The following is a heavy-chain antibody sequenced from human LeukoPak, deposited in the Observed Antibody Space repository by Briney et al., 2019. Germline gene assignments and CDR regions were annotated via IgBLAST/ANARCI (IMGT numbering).Heavy chain of an antibody. CDR1: GDSVSSNSAA. Sequence: SQTLSLTCAISGDSVSSNSAAWNWIRQSPSRGLEWLGRTYYRSKWHNDYAVSVKSRITINPNTSKNQFSLQLNSVTPEDTAVYYCARESDYYDSSGYYYRIDYWGQGTLVTVSS. V-gene: IGHV6-1*01. J-gene: IGHJ4*02. D-gene: IGHD3-22*01. CDR3: ARESDYYDSSGYYYRIDY. CDR2: TYYRSKWHN.